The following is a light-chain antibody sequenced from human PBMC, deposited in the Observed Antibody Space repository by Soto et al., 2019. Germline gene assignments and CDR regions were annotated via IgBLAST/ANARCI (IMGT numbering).Light chain of an antibody. CDR2: GAS. CDR1: QGLGTN. Sequence: EIVMTQSPATLSVSPGERATLYCRASQGLGTNLAWYQQKPGQAPRLLIYGASSRATGIPDRFSGSGSGTDFTLTISRLEPEDFAVYYCQQYGSSSWTFGQGTKVDIK. J-gene: IGKJ1*01. CDR3: QQYGSSSWT. V-gene: IGKV3-20*01.